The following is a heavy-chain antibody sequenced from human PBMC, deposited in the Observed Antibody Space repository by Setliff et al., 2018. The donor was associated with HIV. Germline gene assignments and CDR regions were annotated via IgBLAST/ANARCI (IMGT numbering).Heavy chain of an antibody. J-gene: IGHJ6*03. CDR1: GDSISGYY. CDR3: ARDGYTNGYGYYYFYMDV. CDR2: IYETGGT. V-gene: IGHV4-59*12. D-gene: IGHD5-18*01. Sequence: SETLSLTCTVSGDSISGYYWSWIRQSPGKGLEWIGFIYETGGTYYNPSLKSRVSISIDTSKNQFSLKLSSVTAADTAVYFCARDGYTNGYGYYYFYMDVWGKGTTVTVSS.